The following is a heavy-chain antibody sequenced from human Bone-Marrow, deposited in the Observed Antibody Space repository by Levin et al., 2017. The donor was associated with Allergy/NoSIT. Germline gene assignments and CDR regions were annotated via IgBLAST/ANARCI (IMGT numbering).Heavy chain of an antibody. J-gene: IGHJ4*02. CDR3: ARDPREGRPWYFDY. CDR2: INTKTGKP. CDR1: GYTFTKYA. V-gene: IGHV7-4-1*01. Sequence: GASVKVSCKASGYTFTKYAMYWVRQAPGKGLEWMGWINTKTGKPTYAQGFTGRFVFSLDTSVSTAYLQIDSLKVEDTAVYYCARDPREGRPWYFDYWGQGTLVTVSS.